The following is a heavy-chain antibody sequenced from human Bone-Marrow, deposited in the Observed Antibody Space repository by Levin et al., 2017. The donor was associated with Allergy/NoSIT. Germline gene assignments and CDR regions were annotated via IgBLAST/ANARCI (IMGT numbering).Heavy chain of an antibody. CDR2: IYSGGST. Sequence: SETLSLSCAVSGSSISSGYYWAWIRQAPEKGLEWIASIYSGGSTYYNPSLKSRVIISVDTSANKFFLRLNSVTAPDTAVYYCAREGVKVTDIRGYRTGIDYWGRGNLVSVSS. J-gene: IGHJ4*02. V-gene: IGHV4-38-2*02. D-gene: IGHD2-21*02. CDR1: GSSISSGYY. CDR3: AREGVKVTDIRGYRTGIDY.